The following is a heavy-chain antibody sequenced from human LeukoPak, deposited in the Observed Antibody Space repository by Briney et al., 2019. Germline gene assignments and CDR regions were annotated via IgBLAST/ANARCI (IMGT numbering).Heavy chain of an antibody. CDR3: ARAYYDILTGYPTPLCY. Sequence: ASVTVSCKASGYTFTSYYMHWVRQAPGQGLEWLGIINPSGGSTSYAQKFQGRVTMTRDTSTSTVYMELSSLRSEDTAVYYCARAYYDILTGYPTPLCYWGQGTLVTVSS. V-gene: IGHV1-46*03. D-gene: IGHD3-9*01. CDR1: GYTFTSYY. CDR2: INPSGGST. J-gene: IGHJ4*02.